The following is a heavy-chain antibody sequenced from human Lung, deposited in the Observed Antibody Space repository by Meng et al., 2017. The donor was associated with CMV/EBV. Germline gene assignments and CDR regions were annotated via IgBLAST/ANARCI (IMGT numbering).Heavy chain of an antibody. J-gene: IGHJ6*01. V-gene: IGHV3-30*02. Sequence: GESLKISCAASGFAFSSYGMHWVRQAPGKGLEWVVFIRFDGSEKYYADSVKGRFTISRDNSKNTVYLQMESLRAEDAAVYYCARADYYNLMDVWGQGTTVTVSS. CDR1: GFAFSSYG. CDR3: ARADYYNLMDV. CDR2: IRFDGSEK.